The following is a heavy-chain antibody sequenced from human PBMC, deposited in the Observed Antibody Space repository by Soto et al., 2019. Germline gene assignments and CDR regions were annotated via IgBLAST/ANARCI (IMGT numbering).Heavy chain of an antibody. CDR3: ATGAHPTPPPPFYYYFYYVMDV. CDR2: FDPEDGET. Sequence: ASVKVSCKVSGYTLTELSMHWVRQAPGKGLEWMGGFDPEDGETIYAQKFQGRVTMTEDTSTDTAYMELSSLRSEDTAVYYCATGAHPTPPPPFYYYFYYVMDVWGQGTTVTVS. V-gene: IGHV1-24*01. CDR1: GYTLTELS. J-gene: IGHJ6*02.